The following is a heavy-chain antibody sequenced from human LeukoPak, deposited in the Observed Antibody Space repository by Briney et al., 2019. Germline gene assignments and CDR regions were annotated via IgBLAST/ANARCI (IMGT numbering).Heavy chain of an antibody. D-gene: IGHD1-26*01. Sequence: PSETLSLTCTVSGGSISSYYWGWIRQPPGKGLEWIGSIYYSGSTYYNPSLKSRVTISVDTSRNQFSLKLSSVTAADTAVYYCARLEVGGTLDYWGQGTLVTVSS. CDR1: GGSISSYY. V-gene: IGHV4-39*01. CDR2: IYYSGST. J-gene: IGHJ4*02. CDR3: ARLEVGGTLDY.